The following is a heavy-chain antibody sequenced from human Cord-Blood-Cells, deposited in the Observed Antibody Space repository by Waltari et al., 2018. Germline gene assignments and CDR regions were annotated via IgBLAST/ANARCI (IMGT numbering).Heavy chain of an antibody. CDR1: GFTFSSYW. D-gene: IGHD5-18*01. CDR2: IKEDGSEK. Sequence: EVQLVESGGGLVQPGGSLRLSCAASGFTFSSYWMSWVRQAPGKGVEWGGNIKEDGSEKYYVDSVKGRCTISRDNAKNSLYLQMNRLRAEDTAVYYCARDRGYSYGFDYWGQGTLVTVSS. V-gene: IGHV3-7*01. CDR3: ARDRGYSYGFDY. J-gene: IGHJ4*02.